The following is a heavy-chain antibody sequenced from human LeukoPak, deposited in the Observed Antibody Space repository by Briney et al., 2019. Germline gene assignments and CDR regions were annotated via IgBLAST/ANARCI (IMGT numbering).Heavy chain of an antibody. CDR3: ARGGYYPTLFAY. CDR1: GFTFSSYG. Sequence: GGSLRLSCAASGFTFSSYGMHWVRQAPGKGLEWVSVIYSGGSTYYADSVKGRFTISRDNSKNTLYLQMNSLRAEDTAVYYCARGGYYPTLFAYWGQGTLVTVSS. CDR2: IYSGGST. V-gene: IGHV3-53*01. J-gene: IGHJ4*02. D-gene: IGHD3-10*01.